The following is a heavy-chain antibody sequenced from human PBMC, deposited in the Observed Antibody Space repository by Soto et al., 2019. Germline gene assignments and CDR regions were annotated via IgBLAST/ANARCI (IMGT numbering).Heavy chain of an antibody. CDR1: GFTFSSFA. D-gene: IGHD6-19*01. V-gene: IGHV3-21*01. J-gene: IGHJ4*02. CDR2: ITSSSSYI. CDR3: AREPGVSSGWYVDY. Sequence: GGSLRLSCAASGFTFSSFAMSWVRQAPGKGLDWVSSITSSSSYINYADSVKGRFTISRDNAKTSLYLQMNSLRAEDTAVYYCAREPGVSSGWYVDYWGQGTLVTVSS.